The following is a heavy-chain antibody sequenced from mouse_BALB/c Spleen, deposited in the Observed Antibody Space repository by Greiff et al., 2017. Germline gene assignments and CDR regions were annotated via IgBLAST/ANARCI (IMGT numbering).Heavy chain of an antibody. CDR1: GYTFTSYW. CDR2: INPSTGYT. V-gene: IGHV1-7*01. D-gene: IGHD3-3*01. Sequence: QVQLQQSGAELAKPGASVKMSCKASGYTFTSYWMHWVKQRPGQGLEWIGYINPSTGYTEYNQKFKDKATLTADKSSSTAYMQLSSLTSEDSAVYYCALGAMDYWGQGTSVTVSS. CDR3: ALGAMDY. J-gene: IGHJ4*01.